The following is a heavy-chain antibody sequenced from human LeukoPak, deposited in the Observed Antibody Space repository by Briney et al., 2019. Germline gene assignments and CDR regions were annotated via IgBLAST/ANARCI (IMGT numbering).Heavy chain of an antibody. V-gene: IGHV3-30*03. Sequence: GRPLRPSCAASGIPFRGYGIHWGRKAPGKGLEWGAVFTYDGSNADSADSAKGRFTISRDNSRTTLSLQRTSLRTEDTAVYYCASRATDDALDMWGRETMLTVSS. CDR1: GIPFRGYG. CDR2: FTYDGSNA. D-gene: IGHD5-12*01. CDR3: ASRATDDALDM. J-gene: IGHJ3*02.